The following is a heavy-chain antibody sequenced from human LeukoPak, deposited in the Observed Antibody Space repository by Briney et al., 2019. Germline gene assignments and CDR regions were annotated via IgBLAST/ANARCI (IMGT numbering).Heavy chain of an antibody. Sequence: ASVKVSCKASGYTFTSYYMHWVRQAPGQGLEWMGIINPSGGSTSYAQKFQGRVTITADKSTSTAYMELSSLRSEDTAVYYCARGVAGDYYYYYYMDVWGKGITVTVSS. V-gene: IGHV1-46*01. D-gene: IGHD6-19*01. CDR2: INPSGGST. J-gene: IGHJ6*03. CDR3: ARGVAGDYYYYYYMDV. CDR1: GYTFTSYY.